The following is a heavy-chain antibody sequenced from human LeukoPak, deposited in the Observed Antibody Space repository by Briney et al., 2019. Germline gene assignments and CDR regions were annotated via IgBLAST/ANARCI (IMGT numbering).Heavy chain of an antibody. CDR2: IYSGGNT. D-gene: IGHD2-21*01. V-gene: IGHV3-53*01. Sequence: GGSLRLSCAASGFTVSSNYMSWVRQAPGKGLEWVSIIYSGGNTYYADSVKGRFSISRDNSKNTLFLQMNTLRAEDTAVYYCARDSVGGGNYDWGQGTLVTVSS. J-gene: IGHJ4*02. CDR3: ARDSVGGGNYD. CDR1: GFTVSSNY.